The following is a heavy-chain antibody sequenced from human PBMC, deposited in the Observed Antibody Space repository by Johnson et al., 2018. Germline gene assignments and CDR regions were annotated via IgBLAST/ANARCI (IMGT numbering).Heavy chain of an antibody. J-gene: IGHJ3*02. CDR3: ARHGDGFDI. V-gene: IGHV5-51*01. CDR2: IYPGDSDI. CDR1: GYSFTNYW. Sequence: VQLVESGAEVKKPGESXKISCKGSGYSFTNYWIAWVRQMPGNGLEWMGIIYPGDSDIRHSPSFQGQVTISVDKSISTAYLQWSSLKASDTAMYYCARHGDGFDIWGQGTKVTVSS.